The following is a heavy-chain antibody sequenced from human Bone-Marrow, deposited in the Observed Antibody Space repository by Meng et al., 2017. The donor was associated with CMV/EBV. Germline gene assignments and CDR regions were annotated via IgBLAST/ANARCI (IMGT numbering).Heavy chain of an antibody. J-gene: IGHJ4*02. CDR3: AKDPLGGSYSDFAY. CDR1: GFTFSDYY. CDR2: ISSSGSTI. V-gene: IGHV3-11*01. Sequence: GGYLRLSCAASGFTFSDYYMSWIRQAPGKGLEWVSYISSSGSTIYYADSVKGRFTIARDNSKNTLYLQMNSLRAEDPAVYYCAKDPLGGSYSDFAYWGQGQLVNVSS. D-gene: IGHD1-26*01.